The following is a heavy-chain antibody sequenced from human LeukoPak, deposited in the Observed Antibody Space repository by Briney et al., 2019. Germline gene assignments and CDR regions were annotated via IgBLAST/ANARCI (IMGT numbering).Heavy chain of an antibody. J-gene: IGHJ4*02. Sequence: GGSLRLSCAASGFTFSSYSMNWVRQAPGKGLEWVSYISSSTSTIYYADSVKGRFTISRDNAKNTLYLQMNSLRAEDTAVYYCAKDRSDWNNAFDYWGQGTLVTVSS. CDR2: ISSSTSTI. CDR1: GFTFSSYS. D-gene: IGHD1/OR15-1a*01. V-gene: IGHV3-48*01. CDR3: AKDRSDWNNAFDY.